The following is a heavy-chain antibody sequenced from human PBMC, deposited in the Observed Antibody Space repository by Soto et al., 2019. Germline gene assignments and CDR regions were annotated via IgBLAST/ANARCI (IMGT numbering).Heavy chain of an antibody. CDR3: ARNRGLKYYDILTAMDY. Sequence: GGSLRLSCAASGFTFSSYWMSWVRQAPGKGLEWVANIKQDGSEKYYVDSVKGRFTISRDNAKNSLYLQMNSLRAEDTAAYYCARNRGLKYYDILTAMDYWGQGTLVTVSS. CDR2: IKQDGSEK. CDR1: GFTFSSYW. J-gene: IGHJ4*02. V-gene: IGHV3-7*05. D-gene: IGHD3-9*01.